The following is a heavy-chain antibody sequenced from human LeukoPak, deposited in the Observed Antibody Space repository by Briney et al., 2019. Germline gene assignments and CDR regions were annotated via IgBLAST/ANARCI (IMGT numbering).Heavy chain of an antibody. Sequence: NPSETLSLTCTVSGGSISSSSYYWGWIRQPPGKGLEWIGYIYYTGSTDYNPSLKSRVAISVDTSKNQFSLKLSSVTAADTAVYYCARGPKAAPGTFDYWGQGTLVTVSS. CDR2: IYYTGST. CDR3: ARGPKAAPGTFDY. D-gene: IGHD6-13*01. V-gene: IGHV4-61*05. CDR1: GGSISSSSYY. J-gene: IGHJ4*02.